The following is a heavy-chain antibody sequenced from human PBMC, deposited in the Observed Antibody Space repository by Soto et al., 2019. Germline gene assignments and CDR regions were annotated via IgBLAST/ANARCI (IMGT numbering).Heavy chain of an antibody. CDR1: GVTVSSNY. J-gene: IGHJ4*02. CDR3: ARHGYNYGGGYFDY. V-gene: IGHV3-66*04. D-gene: IGHD5-18*01. CDR2: IYSGDST. Sequence: EVQLVESGGGLVQPGGSLRLSCAASGVTVSSNYMSWVRQAPGKGLEWVSVIYSGDSTYYADSVKGRFTISRDNSKNTLYLQMNSLRAEATAVYYCARHGYNYGGGYFDYWGQGTLVTVSS.